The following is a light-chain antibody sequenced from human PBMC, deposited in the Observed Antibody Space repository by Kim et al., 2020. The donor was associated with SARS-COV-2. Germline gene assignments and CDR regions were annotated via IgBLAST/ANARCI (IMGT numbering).Light chain of an antibody. CDR2: GAS. CDR3: QQYNNWPRT. V-gene: IGKV3-15*01. Sequence: EIVMTQSPATLSVSPGERATLSCRASQSVSSNLAWYQQKPGQAPRPLLYGASTRATGIPAGFSGSGSGTEFTLTISSLQSEDFAVYYCQQYNNWPRTFGQGTKVEIK. CDR1: QSVSSN. J-gene: IGKJ1*01.